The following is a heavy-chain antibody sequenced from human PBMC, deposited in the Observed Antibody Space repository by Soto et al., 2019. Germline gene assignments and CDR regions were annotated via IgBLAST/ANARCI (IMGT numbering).Heavy chain of an antibody. V-gene: IGHV4-39*01. J-gene: IGHJ5*02. CDR3: ARQDDFWSGSNWFDP. CDR1: GGSISSSSDC. Sequence: PSETLSLTCTVSGGSISSSSDCWGWNRQPPGKGLEWIGYVYYNGFTYYNPSLKSRVTISVDTSKNHFSLKLTSVTAADTAVYYCARQDDFWSGSNWFDPWGQGTLVTVSS. CDR2: VYYNGFT. D-gene: IGHD3-3*01.